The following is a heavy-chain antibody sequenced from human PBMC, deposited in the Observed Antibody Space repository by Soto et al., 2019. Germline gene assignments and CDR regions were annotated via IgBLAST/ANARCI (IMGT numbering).Heavy chain of an antibody. V-gene: IGHV1-69*13. CDR3: ARERGCGGDCYSIPFDY. CDR2: IIPIFGTA. Sequence: SVKVSCKASGGTFSSYAISWVRQAPGQGLEWMGGIIPIFGTANYAQKFQGRVTITADESTSTAYMELSSLRSEDTAVYYCARERGCGGDCYSIPFDYWGQGTLVTVSS. J-gene: IGHJ4*02. CDR1: GGTFSSYA. D-gene: IGHD2-21*02.